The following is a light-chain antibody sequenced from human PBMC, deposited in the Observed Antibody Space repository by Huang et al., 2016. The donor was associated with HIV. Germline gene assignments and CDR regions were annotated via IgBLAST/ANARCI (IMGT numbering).Light chain of an antibody. J-gene: IGKJ1*01. V-gene: IGKV1-17*03. CDR2: AAS. CDR3: LQHHGYPRT. Sequence: DIQLTQSPSAMSASVGDRVSITCRASQDISYYLAWLQQKPGGAPKRLIYAASSLQSGVPSRCSGSRAGTKFTLTISNRQAEDVATYYCLQHHGYPRTFGQGTNV. CDR1: QDISYY.